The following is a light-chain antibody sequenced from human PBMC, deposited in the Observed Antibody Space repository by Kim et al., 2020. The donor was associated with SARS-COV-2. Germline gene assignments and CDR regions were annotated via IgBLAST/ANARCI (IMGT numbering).Light chain of an antibody. J-gene: IGKJ1*01. CDR3: QQFNSYPET. CDR1: QSISGW. V-gene: IGKV1-5*01. Sequence: DIQMTQSPSTLSASVGDRVTITCRASQSISGWLAWYQQKPGKVPKVLIYDASRLESGVPSRFSGSGSGTEFTLTISSLQPDDFATYYCQQFNSYPETFGQGTKVEIK. CDR2: DAS.